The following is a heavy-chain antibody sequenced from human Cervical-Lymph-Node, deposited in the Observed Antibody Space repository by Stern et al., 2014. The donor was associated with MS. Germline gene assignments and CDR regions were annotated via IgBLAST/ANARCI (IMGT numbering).Heavy chain of an antibody. Sequence: EVQLVESGAEVKKPGESLKISCKGSGYSFSANWIAWVRQMPGKGLEWMGVIYPGDSDTRYSPSFQGQVTISADKSISTAYLQWSSLKASDTAMYYCARDYGDYAFDYWGQGTLVTVSS. J-gene: IGHJ4*02. V-gene: IGHV5-51*01. CDR1: GYSFSANW. D-gene: IGHD4-17*01. CDR3: ARDYGDYAFDY. CDR2: IYPGDSDT.